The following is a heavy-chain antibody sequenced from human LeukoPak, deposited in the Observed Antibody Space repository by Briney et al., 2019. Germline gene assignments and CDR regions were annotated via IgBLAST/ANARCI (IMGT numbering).Heavy chain of an antibody. CDR1: GFTLSSYW. D-gene: IGHD6-13*01. J-gene: IGHJ4*02. Sequence: GGSLRLSCAASGFTLSSYWMSWVRQAPGKGLEWVANIKQDGSAIYYVDSVKGRFTISRDNAKNSLYLQMNSLRAEDTAVYYCARCGVGVAAAAANCWGQGTLLAVSS. CDR2: IKQDGSAI. V-gene: IGHV3-7*01. CDR3: ARCGVGVAAAAANC.